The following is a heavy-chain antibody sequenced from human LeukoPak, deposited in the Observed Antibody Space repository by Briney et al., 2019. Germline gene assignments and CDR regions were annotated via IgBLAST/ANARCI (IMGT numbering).Heavy chain of an antibody. CDR3: ARGRIAAAGTPGY. Sequence: GGSLSLSCAASGFTFSSYSMNWVRQAPGKGLEWVSYISSASGSIYYADSVKGRFTISRDDSKNMLYLQMNSLRAEDTAVYYCARGRIAAAGTPGYWGQGTLVTVSS. CDR2: ISSASGSI. CDR1: GFTFSSYS. J-gene: IGHJ4*02. D-gene: IGHD6-13*01. V-gene: IGHV3-48*01.